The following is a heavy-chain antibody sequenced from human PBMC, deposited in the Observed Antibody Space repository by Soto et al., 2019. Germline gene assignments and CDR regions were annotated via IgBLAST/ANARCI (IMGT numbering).Heavy chain of an antibody. CDR3: ARSFSGYFDF. Sequence: GGSLRLSCTASRFTFSDYYMGCIRQSPGKGLEWVSYISGSGNYRNYTDSVKDRFSISRDNAKNSLYLHMNSLRAEDTALYYCARSFSGYFDFWGQGTLVTVSS. CDR2: ISGSGNYR. J-gene: IGHJ4*02. D-gene: IGHD3-22*01. V-gene: IGHV3-11*06. CDR1: RFTFSDYY.